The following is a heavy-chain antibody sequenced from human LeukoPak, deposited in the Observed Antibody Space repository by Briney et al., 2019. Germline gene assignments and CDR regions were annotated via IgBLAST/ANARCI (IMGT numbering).Heavy chain of an antibody. CDR2: THYTGNT. V-gene: IGHV4-59*08. Sequence: SETLSLTCSVSGDSINNYYWNWIRQPPGKELEWIGYTHYTGNTKSNPSLKSRVTTSVDTSKGQFSLKLSSVTAADTAVYYCAKWSSTLKAFDFWGQGILVIVSS. CDR1: GDSINNYY. CDR3: AKWSSTLKAFDF. D-gene: IGHD2-8*01. J-gene: IGHJ4*02.